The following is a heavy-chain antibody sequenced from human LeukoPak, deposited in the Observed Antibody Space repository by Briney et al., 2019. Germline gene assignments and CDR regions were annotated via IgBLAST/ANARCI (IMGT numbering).Heavy chain of an antibody. CDR3: ATYSSGGYYYYMDV. D-gene: IGHD2-15*01. J-gene: IGHJ6*03. CDR2: FYPEDGET. Sequence: ASVKVSCKASGYTFTSYGISWVRQAPGQGLEWMGGFYPEDGETIYAQKFQGRVTMTEDTSTDTAYMELSSLRSEDTAVYYCATYSSGGYYYYMDVWGKGTTVTVSS. V-gene: IGHV1-24*01. CDR1: GYTFTSYG.